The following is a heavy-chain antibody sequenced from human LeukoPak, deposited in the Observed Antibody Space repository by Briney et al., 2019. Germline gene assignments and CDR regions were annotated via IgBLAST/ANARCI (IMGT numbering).Heavy chain of an antibody. J-gene: IGHJ3*02. CDR3: ARGTDSSGYYYGDDAFDI. D-gene: IGHD3-22*01. CDR1: DGSINSYY. V-gene: IGHV4-34*01. Sequence: SETLSLTCSVSDGSINSYYWSWIRQPPGKGLEWIGEINHSGSTNYNPSLKSRVTISVDTSKNQFSLKLSSVTAADTAVYYCARGTDSSGYYYGDDAFDIWGQGTMVTVSS. CDR2: INHSGST.